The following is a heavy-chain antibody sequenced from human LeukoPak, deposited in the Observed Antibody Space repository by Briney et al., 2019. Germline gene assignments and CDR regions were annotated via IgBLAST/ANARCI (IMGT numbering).Heavy chain of an antibody. CDR3: ARIPWAEGNSFDY. CDR2: IKQDGSEK. Sequence: PGGSLRLSCAASEFTFSRYWMSWLRQAPGKGLEWVANIKQDGSEKYYVDSVKGRFTISRDNAKNSLYLQMNSLRAEDTAVYYCARIPWAEGNSFDYWGQGTLVTVSS. J-gene: IGHJ4*02. D-gene: IGHD3-16*01. CDR1: EFTFSRYW. V-gene: IGHV3-7*01.